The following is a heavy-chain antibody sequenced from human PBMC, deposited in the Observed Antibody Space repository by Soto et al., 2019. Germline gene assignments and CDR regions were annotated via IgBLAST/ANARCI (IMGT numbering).Heavy chain of an antibody. CDR3: AKDHGHCTNGVCYNDY. J-gene: IGHJ4*02. CDR1: GFTFSSYA. V-gene: IGHV3-23*01. D-gene: IGHD2-8*01. Sequence: GGSLRLSCAASGFTFSSYAMSWVRQAPGKGLEWVSAISGSGGSTYYADSVKGRFTISRDNSKNTLYLQMNSLSAEDTAVYYCAKDHGHCTNGVCYNDYWGQGTLVTVSS. CDR2: ISGSGGST.